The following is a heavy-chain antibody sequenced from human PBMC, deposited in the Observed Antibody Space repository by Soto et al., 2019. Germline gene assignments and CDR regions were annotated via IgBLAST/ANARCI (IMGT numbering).Heavy chain of an antibody. CDR2: ISGSDGST. CDR3: AKSSGSYSYYFNY. D-gene: IGHD6-19*01. V-gene: IGHV3-23*01. J-gene: IGHJ4*02. Sequence: EVQLLESGGGLVQPGGSLRLSCAASGFTFSIYAMSWVRQAPGKGLEWVSGISGSDGSTYYADSVKGRFTISRDNSKNTLYLQMNSLRAEDTAVYYCAKSSGSYSYYFNYWGQGTLVTVSS. CDR1: GFTFSIYA.